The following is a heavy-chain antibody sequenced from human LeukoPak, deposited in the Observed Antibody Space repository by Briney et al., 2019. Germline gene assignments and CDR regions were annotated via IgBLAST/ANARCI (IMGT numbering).Heavy chain of an antibody. D-gene: IGHD3-10*01. V-gene: IGHV1-3*01. Sequence: ASVKVSCKASGYTFITYPRLGVPKPPEKGLGGLGGINAGNGNTKYSQKFQGRVTITRDTSASTAYIELSSLRSEDTAVYYCARSMVRGVIILFAYWGQGTLVTVSS. CDR3: ARSMVRGVIILFAY. J-gene: IGHJ4*02. CDR1: GYTFITYP. CDR2: INAGNGNT.